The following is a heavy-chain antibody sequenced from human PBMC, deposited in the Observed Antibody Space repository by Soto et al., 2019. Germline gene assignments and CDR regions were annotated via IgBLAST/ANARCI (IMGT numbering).Heavy chain of an antibody. D-gene: IGHD1-26*01. V-gene: IGHV3-23*01. CDR1: GFTFSSFA. Sequence: EVQLLESGGGLVQPGGSLRLSCAASGFTFSSFAMTWVRQAPGKGLEWVSAISASGGSTYYAGTVKGRFTVSRDNSKNTLYLQMSSLSAGDTAVYYCAKGLGGSQYSYYGMDVWGQGTTVTVSS. J-gene: IGHJ6*02. CDR2: ISASGGST. CDR3: AKGLGGSQYSYYGMDV.